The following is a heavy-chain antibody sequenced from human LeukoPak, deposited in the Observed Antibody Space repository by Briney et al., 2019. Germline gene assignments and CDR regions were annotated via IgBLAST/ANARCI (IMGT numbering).Heavy chain of an antibody. D-gene: IGHD6-6*01. J-gene: IGHJ4*02. Sequence: NPGGSLGLSCAASGFTFSSYSMNWVRQAPGKGLEWVSSISSSSSYIYYADSVKGRFTISRDNAKNSLYLKMNSLRAEDTAVYYCARDRYSSSDFDYWGQGTLVTVSS. CDR2: ISSSSSYI. CDR3: ARDRYSSSDFDY. V-gene: IGHV3-21*01. CDR1: GFTFSSYS.